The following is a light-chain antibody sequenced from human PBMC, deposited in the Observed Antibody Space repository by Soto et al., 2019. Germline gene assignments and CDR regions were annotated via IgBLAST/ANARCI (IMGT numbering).Light chain of an antibody. J-gene: IGKJ1*01. Sequence: DIQMTQSPSTLSASVGDRVTITCRASQSIINWLGWYQQKPGKAPKLLIYAASSLQSGVPSRFSGSGSGTDFTLTISSLQPEDFATYYCQQSYSTPVTFGQGTKVEIK. CDR2: AAS. V-gene: IGKV1-39*01. CDR3: QQSYSTPVT. CDR1: QSIINW.